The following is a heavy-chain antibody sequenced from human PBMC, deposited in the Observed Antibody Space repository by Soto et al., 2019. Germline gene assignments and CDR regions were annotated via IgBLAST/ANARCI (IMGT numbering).Heavy chain of an antibody. CDR1: GGSVDRGDYY. D-gene: IGHD6-19*01. CDR2: INHSGST. J-gene: IGHJ5*02. CDR3: AREGRARINSSGWTTSWFDP. Sequence: PSETLSLTCTVSGGSVDRGDYYWTWILQPPGKGLEWIVEINHSGSTNYNPSLKSRVTISVDTSKNQFSLKLSSVTAADTAVYYCAREGRARINSSGWTTSWFDPWGQGTLVTVSS. V-gene: IGHV4-34*01.